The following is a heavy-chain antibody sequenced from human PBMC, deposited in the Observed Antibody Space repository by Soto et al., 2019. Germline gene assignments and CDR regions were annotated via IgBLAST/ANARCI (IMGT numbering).Heavy chain of an antibody. V-gene: IGHV1-69*01. CDR3: ARDGGRHSGGIDY. Sequence: QVQLVQSGAEVKKPGSSVKVCCKASGGTFSSYSINWVRQAPGQGPEWRGETIPIFGTANYAQKFQGRVPITADEFKRTAYMELSSLRSEDTAVYYCARDGGRHSGGIDYCGQATLVTVSS. J-gene: IGHJ4*02. CDR1: GGTFSSYS. D-gene: IGHD1-26*01. CDR2: TIPIFGTA.